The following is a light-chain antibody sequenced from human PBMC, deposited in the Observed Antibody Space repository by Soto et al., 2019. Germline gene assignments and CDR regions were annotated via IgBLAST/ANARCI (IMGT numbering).Light chain of an antibody. V-gene: IGKV1-5*03. CDR3: QQYNSYSRT. CDR2: KAS. J-gene: IGKJ1*01. CDR1: QSISSW. Sequence: DIQMTQSPSTLSASVGDRFTITCRASQSISSWLSWYQQKPGKAPKLLXYKASSLESGVPSRFRGSGSGTEFTLTISSLQPDDFETYYCQQYNSYSRTFGQGTKVDIK.